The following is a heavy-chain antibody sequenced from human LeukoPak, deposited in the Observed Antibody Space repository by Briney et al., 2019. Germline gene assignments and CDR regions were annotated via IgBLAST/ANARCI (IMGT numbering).Heavy chain of an antibody. J-gene: IGHJ4*02. Sequence: GASVKVSCKASGGTFSSYSISWVLQAPGQGLEWMGRIIPIFDTTNYAQKFQDRATITTDESTSTAYMELSSLRSEDTAVYYCAASFGVVIIALDYWGQGTLVTVSS. CDR1: GGTFSSYS. CDR3: AASFGVVIIALDY. D-gene: IGHD3-3*01. V-gene: IGHV1-69*05. CDR2: IIPIFDTT.